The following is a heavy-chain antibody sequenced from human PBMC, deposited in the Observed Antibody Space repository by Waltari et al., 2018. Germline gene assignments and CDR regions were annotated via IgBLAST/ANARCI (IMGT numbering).Heavy chain of an antibody. CDR1: GGSISSGSYY. D-gene: IGHD3-3*01. J-gene: IGHJ5*02. Sequence: QVQLQESGPGLVKPSQTLSLTCTVSGGSISSGSYYWSWLRQPAGKGLEWIGRIYTSGSTNYNPSLKSRVTISVDTSKNQFSLKLSSVTAADTAVYYCAREGGDDFWSGYYSGENWFDPWGQGTLVTVSS. CDR3: AREGGDDFWSGYYSGENWFDP. CDR2: IYTSGST. V-gene: IGHV4-61*02.